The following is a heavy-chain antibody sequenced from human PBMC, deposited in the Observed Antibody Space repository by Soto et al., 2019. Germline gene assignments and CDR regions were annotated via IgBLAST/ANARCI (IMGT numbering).Heavy chain of an antibody. CDR1: GYKFTSSW. CDR3: ARKDKSGYFNWFDP. CDR2: IFPSDSDT. Sequence: GESLKISCRTSGYKFTSSWIAWVRQKPGKGLEWMGIIFPSDSDTRYSPAFQGQVTISADRSTSTVFLQWASLKASDTAVYFCARKDKSGYFNWFDPWGQGTLVTVSS. J-gene: IGHJ5*02. D-gene: IGHD3-22*01. V-gene: IGHV5-51*01.